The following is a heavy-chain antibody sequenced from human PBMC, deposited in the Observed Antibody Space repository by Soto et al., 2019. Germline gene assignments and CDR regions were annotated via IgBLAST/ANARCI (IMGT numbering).Heavy chain of an antibody. D-gene: IGHD6-13*01. V-gene: IGHV3-21*01. CDR2: ISSSSSYI. J-gene: IGHJ4*02. CDR3: ATGIAAAGPSGY. Sequence: EVQLVESGGGLVKPGGSLRLSCAASGFTFSSYSMNWVRQAPGKGLEWVSSISSSSSYIYYADSVKGRFTISRDNAKNSLDLQMNSLRAEDTAVYYCATGIAAAGPSGYWGQGTLVTVSS. CDR1: GFTFSSYS.